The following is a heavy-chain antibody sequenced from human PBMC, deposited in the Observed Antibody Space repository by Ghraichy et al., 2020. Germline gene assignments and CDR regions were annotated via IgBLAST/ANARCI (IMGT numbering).Heavy chain of an antibody. Sequence: LSLTCAASGFTFSSYAMSWVRQAPGKGLEWVSAISGSGGSTYYADSVKGRFTISRDNSKNTLYLQMNSLRAEDMAVYYCAKEGYSSGWFDYWGQGTLVTVSS. V-gene: IGHV3-23*01. J-gene: IGHJ4*02. CDR2: ISGSGGST. D-gene: IGHD6-19*01. CDR3: AKEGYSSGWFDY. CDR1: GFTFSSYA.